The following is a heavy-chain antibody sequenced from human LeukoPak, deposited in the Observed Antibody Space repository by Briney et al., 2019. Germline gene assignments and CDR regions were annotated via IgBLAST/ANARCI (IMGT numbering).Heavy chain of an antibody. D-gene: IGHD6-13*01. J-gene: IGHJ4*02. Sequence: GGSLRLSCAASGFTFGDYSMHWVRQGPGKGLEWVSLISWDGGSTYYADSVKGRFTISKDNSKNSLYLQMNSLRTDDTALYYCAKDISTRGIAVADYWGQGALVTVSS. CDR1: GFTFGDYS. CDR3: AKDISTRGIAVADY. CDR2: ISWDGGST. V-gene: IGHV3-43*01.